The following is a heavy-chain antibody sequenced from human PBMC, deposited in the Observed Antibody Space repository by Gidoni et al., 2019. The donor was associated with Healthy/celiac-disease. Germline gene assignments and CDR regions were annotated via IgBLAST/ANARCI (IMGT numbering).Heavy chain of an antibody. J-gene: IGHJ3*02. V-gene: IGHV3-33*01. D-gene: IGHD6-19*01. CDR1: GFTFSSYG. CDR3: ARAYSSGWYDAFDI. Sequence: QLQLVESGGGVVQPGRSLRLSCAASGFTFSSYGRHWVRQAPGKGLEWVEVKWYDGSNKYYADSVKGRFTISRDNSKNTLYLKMNSLRAEDTAVYYCARAYSSGWYDAFDIWGQGTMVTVFS. CDR2: KWYDGSNK.